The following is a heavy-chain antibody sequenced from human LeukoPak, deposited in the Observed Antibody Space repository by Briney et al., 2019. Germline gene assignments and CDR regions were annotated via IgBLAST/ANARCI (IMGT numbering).Heavy chain of an antibody. D-gene: IGHD2-2*01. J-gene: IGHJ3*02. CDR3: ARAEGYCSSTSCYMLLGAFDI. CDR1: GYTFTSYD. Sequence: ASVKVSCKASGYTFTSYDINWVRQATGQGLEWMGWMNPNSGNTGYAQKFQGRVTITRNTSISTAYMELSSLRSEDTAVYYCARAEGYCSSTSCYMLLGAFDIWGQGTMVTVSS. V-gene: IGHV1-8*03. CDR2: MNPNSGNT.